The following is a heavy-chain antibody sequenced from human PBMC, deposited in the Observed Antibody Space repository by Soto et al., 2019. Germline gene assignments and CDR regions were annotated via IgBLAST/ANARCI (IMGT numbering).Heavy chain of an antibody. D-gene: IGHD5-18*01. CDR1: GGSISSSSYY. CDR2: IYYSGST. CDR3: ACIFSGGYGYGFYYYGMDV. Sequence: QLQLQESGPGLVKPSETLSLTCTVSGGSISSSSYYWGWIRQPPGKGLEWIGSIYYSGSTYYTPSLKSRVTISVDTSKNQFSLKLSSVTAADTAVYYCACIFSGGYGYGFYYYGMDVWGQGTTVTVSS. J-gene: IGHJ6*02. V-gene: IGHV4-39*01.